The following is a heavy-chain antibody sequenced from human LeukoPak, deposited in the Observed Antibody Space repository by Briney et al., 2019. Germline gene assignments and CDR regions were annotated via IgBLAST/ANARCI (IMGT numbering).Heavy chain of an antibody. CDR2: ISVSGTTI. CDR3: AKISSSWYSLDY. V-gene: IGHV3-11*01. D-gene: IGHD6-13*01. CDR1: GFTFSDYE. Sequence: GGSLRLSCAASGFTFSDYEMNWVRQAPGKGLEWLSHISVSGTTIHYADSVKGRFTISRDNAKNSVYLQMTSLRAEDTAVYYCAKISSSWYSLDYWGQGTLVTVSS. J-gene: IGHJ4*02.